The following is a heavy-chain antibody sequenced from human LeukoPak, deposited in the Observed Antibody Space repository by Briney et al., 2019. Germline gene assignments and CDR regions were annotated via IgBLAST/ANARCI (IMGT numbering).Heavy chain of an antibody. CDR3: ATLDSAYFARIEASTVTGGY. V-gene: IGHV1-18*01. J-gene: IGHJ4*02. D-gene: IGHD4-17*01. Sequence: ASVKVSCKASGYTFTSHGITWVRQAPGQGLEWMGWISVYNGNTNYAQKFQGRVTMTEDTSTDTAYMELSSLRSEDTAVYYCATLDSAYFARIEASTVTGGYWGQGTLVTVSS. CDR1: GYTFTSHG. CDR2: ISVYNGNT.